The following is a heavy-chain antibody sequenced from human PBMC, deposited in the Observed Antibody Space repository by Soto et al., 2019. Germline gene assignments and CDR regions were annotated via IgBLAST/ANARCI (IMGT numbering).Heavy chain of an antibody. CDR2: ISSSGSTI. V-gene: IGHV3-11*01. CDR3: ARAGYYDTSGYLIDDAFDI. J-gene: IGHJ3*02. CDR1: GFTFSDYY. D-gene: IGHD3-22*01. Sequence: GGSLRLSCAASGFTFSDYYMSWIRQAPGKGLEWVSYISSSGSTIYYADSVKGRFTISRDNAKNSLYLQMNSLRAEDTAVYYCARAGYYDTSGYLIDDAFDIWGQGTMVTVSS.